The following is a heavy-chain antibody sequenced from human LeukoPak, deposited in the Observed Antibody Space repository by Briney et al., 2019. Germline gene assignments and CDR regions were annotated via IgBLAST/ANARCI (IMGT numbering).Heavy chain of an antibody. V-gene: IGHV1-2*02. Sequence: ASVKVSCKASGYTFTGYYMHWVRQAPGQGLEWMGWINPSSGGTNSAQKFQGRVTMTRGTSISTAYMELSRLRSDDTAVYYCARPPYSQDAFDIWGQGTMVTVPS. J-gene: IGHJ3*02. D-gene: IGHD2-21*01. CDR3: ARPPYSQDAFDI. CDR2: INPSSGGT. CDR1: GYTFTGYY.